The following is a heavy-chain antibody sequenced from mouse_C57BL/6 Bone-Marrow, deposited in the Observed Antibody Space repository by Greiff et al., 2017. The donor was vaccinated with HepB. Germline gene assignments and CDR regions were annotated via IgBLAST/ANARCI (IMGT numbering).Heavy chain of an antibody. CDR1: GFTFSSYG. CDR3: ARHDGPYYFDY. D-gene: IGHD2-3*01. CDR2: ISSGGSYT. J-gene: IGHJ2*01. Sequence: EVKVVESGGDLVKPGGSLKLSCAASGFTFSSYGMSWVRQTPDKRLEWVATISSGGSYTYYPDSVKGRFTISRDNAKNTLYLQMSSLKSEDTAMYYCARHDGPYYFDYWGQGTTLTVSS. V-gene: IGHV5-6*01.